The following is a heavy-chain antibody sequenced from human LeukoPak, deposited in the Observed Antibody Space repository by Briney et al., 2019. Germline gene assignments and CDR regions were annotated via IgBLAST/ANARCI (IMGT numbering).Heavy chain of an antibody. D-gene: IGHD2-2*01. CDR3: AKDGRYCSSTSCKRDDY. V-gene: IGHV3-23*01. CDR1: GFTFSSYA. J-gene: IGHJ4*02. Sequence: GGSLRLSCAASGFTFSSYAMSWVRQAPGKGLEWVSAISGSGGNTYYADSVKGRFTISRDNSKNTLYLQMNSLRDEDTAVYYCAKDGRYCSSTSCKRDDYWGQRILVTVSS. CDR2: ISGSGGNT.